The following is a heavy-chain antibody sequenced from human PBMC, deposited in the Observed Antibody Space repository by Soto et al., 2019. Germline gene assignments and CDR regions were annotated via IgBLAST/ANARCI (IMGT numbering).Heavy chain of an antibody. CDR2: IYYSVST. V-gene: IGHV4-39*01. CDR3: ASPKIAFYNWFDP. D-gene: IGHD3-3*02. J-gene: IGHJ5*02. CDR1: GGSISSSSYY. Sequence: SETLSLTCTASGGSISSSSYYWGRSRQPPGKGLEWIGSIYYSVSTYYNPSLKSRVTISVDTSKNQFSLKLSSVTAADTAVYYCASPKIAFYNWFDPWGQGTLVT.